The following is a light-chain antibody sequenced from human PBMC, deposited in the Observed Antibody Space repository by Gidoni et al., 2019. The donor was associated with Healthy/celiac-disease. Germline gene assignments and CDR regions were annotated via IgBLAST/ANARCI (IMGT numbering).Light chain of an antibody. CDR2: DAS. J-gene: IGKJ1*01. CDR3: QQRSNWPTWT. CDR1: QSVSSY. V-gene: IGKV3-11*01. Sequence: EIVLTQSPATLSLSPGERATLSCRASQSVSSYLAWYQQKPGQAPRLLIYDASNRATGIPARFSGSGSGTDFTLTISSLEPEAFAVYYCQQRSNWPTWTFGQXTKVEIK.